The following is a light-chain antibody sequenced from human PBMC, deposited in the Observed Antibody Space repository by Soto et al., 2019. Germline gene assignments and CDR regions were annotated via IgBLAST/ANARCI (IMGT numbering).Light chain of an antibody. CDR2: EVS. CDR3: SSYTSSSTLGV. V-gene: IGLV2-14*01. Sequence: LTQPASVSWSPGQSLTISCTGTSSDVGGYNYVSWYQQHPGKAPKLMIYEVSNRPSGVSNRFSGSKSGNTASLTISGLQAEDEADYYCSSYTSSSTLGVFGGGTKVTVL. CDR1: SSDVGGYNY. J-gene: IGLJ3*02.